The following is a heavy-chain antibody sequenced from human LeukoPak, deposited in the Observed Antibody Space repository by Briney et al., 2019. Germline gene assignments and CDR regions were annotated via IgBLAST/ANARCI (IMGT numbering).Heavy chain of an antibody. D-gene: IGHD4-23*01. J-gene: IGHJ3*02. Sequence: ASVKVSCKASGYTFTNYYMQWVRQAPGQGLEWMGIINASGGGTNYAQKFQGRVTMTRDTSISTAYMELSGLTSDDTAVYYCARDGNFDIWGQGTMVTVSS. V-gene: IGHV1-46*01. CDR2: INASGGGT. CDR1: GYTFTNYY. CDR3: ARDGNFDI.